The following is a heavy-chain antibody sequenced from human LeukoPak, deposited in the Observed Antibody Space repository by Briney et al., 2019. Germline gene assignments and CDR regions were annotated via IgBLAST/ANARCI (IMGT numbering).Heavy chain of an antibody. CDR1: GFTFSSYA. Sequence: GGSLRLSCAASGFTFSSYAMSWVRQAPGKGLEWVSAISGSGGSTYYADSVKGRFTISRDNSKNTLYLQMNSLRAEDTAVYYCAQQIPRRWFGELFSPFVYWGQGTLVTVSS. J-gene: IGHJ4*02. D-gene: IGHD3-10*01. CDR3: AQQIPRRWFGELFSPFVY. V-gene: IGHV3-23*01. CDR2: ISGSGGST.